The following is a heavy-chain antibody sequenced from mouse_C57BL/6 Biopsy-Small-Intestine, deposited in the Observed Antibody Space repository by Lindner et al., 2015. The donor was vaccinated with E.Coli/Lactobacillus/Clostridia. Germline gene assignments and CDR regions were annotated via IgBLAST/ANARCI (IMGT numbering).Heavy chain of an antibody. V-gene: IGHV1-22*01. D-gene: IGHD2-5*01. CDR1: GYTFTDYN. Sequence: EVQLQESGPELVKPGASVKMSCKASGYTFTDYNMHWVKQSHGKSLEWIGYINPNNGGTSYNQKFKGKATLTVNKSSSTAYMELRSLTSEDSAVYYCARRAYYSNYDYAMDYWGQGTSVTVSS. J-gene: IGHJ4*01. CDR3: ARRAYYSNYDYAMDY. CDR2: INPNNGGT.